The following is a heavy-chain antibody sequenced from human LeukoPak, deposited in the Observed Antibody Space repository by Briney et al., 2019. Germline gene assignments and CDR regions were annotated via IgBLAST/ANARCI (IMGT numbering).Heavy chain of an antibody. CDR1: GFTFSSYG. D-gene: IGHD6-13*01. V-gene: IGHV3-30*03. Sequence: GGSLRLSCAASGFTFSSYGMHWVRQAPGKGLGWVAVISYDGSNKYYADSVKGRFTISRDNSKNTLYLQMNSLRAEDTAVYYCARGLQQLVYNWFDPWGQGTLVTVSS. CDR2: ISYDGSNK. CDR3: ARGLQQLVYNWFDP. J-gene: IGHJ5*02.